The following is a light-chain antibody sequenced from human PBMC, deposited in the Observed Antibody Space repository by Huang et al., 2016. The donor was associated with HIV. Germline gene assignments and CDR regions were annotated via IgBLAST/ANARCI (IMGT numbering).Light chain of an antibody. CDR3: QQDDDWPPYT. V-gene: IGKV3-15*01. CDR2: GAY. Sequence: EVVMTQSPATLSVSPGERATLSCRASQRISINVAWYQEKPCQAPRLLIYGAYTRATGSPARFSGSGSGTEFTLTISGIQSEEYAVYFCQQDDDWPPYTFGQGTKLEIK. J-gene: IGKJ2*01. CDR1: QRISIN.